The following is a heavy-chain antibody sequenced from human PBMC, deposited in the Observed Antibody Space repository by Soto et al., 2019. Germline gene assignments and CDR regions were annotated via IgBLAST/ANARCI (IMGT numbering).Heavy chain of an antibody. J-gene: IGHJ5*02. CDR3: AKDSDVVVVVARLNKWFDP. CDR1: GFTFSNYA. V-gene: IGHV3-23*01. Sequence: GGSLRLSCAASGFTFSNYAMSWVRQAPWKGLEWVSGITGSGVTTYYADSVKGRFTISRDNSKNLLYLQMNSLRAEDTAIYYCAKDSDVVVVVARLNKWFDPWGQRTLVTVYS. CDR2: ITGSGVTT. D-gene: IGHD2-15*01.